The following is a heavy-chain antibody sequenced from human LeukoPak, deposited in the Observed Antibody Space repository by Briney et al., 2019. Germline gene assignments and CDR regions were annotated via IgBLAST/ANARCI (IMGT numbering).Heavy chain of an antibody. V-gene: IGHV3-30-3*01. D-gene: IGHD4-17*01. CDR1: RFTFSTFA. CDR3: AREGDYGDADAFDV. Sequence: GGSLRLSCAATRFTFSTFAMHWVRQAPGKGLEWVSLISYDGNNKYYADSLKGRFTFSRDNSKNMLYLQMNSLTAEDTAVYYCAREGDYGDADAFDVWGQGTMVTVSS. J-gene: IGHJ3*01. CDR2: ISYDGNNK.